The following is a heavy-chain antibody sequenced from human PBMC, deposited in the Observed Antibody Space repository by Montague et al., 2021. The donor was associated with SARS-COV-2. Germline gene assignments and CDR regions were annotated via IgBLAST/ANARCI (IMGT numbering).Heavy chain of an antibody. D-gene: IGHD3-22*01. J-gene: IGHJ5*02. CDR3: ARGPRITMIVVVITDVWFDP. Sequence: SETLSLTCAVYGGSFSGCYWSWIRQSTGKGLEWIGEINHSGSTNYNPSLKSRVTISVDTSKNQFSLKLSSVTAADTAVYCCARGPRITMIVVVITDVWFDPWGQGTLVTVSS. CDR2: INHSGST. CDR1: GGSFSGCY. V-gene: IGHV4-34*01.